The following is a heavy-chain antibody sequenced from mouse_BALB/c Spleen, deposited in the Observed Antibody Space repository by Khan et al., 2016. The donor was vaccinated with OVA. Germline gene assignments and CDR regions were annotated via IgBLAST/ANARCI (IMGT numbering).Heavy chain of an antibody. D-gene: IGHD1-1*01. CDR2: ISYSGNT. V-gene: IGHV3-2*02. CDR1: GYSIASDYA. CDR3: ARVYGGDFDY. Sequence: VQLKESGPGLVKPSQSLSLTCTVTGYSIASDYAWNWIRQFPGNKLEWMGFISYSGNTNCNPSLKSRISITRDTSKNQFFLQLNSVTSEDTATYYCARVYGGDFDYWGQGTTLTVSS. J-gene: IGHJ2*01.